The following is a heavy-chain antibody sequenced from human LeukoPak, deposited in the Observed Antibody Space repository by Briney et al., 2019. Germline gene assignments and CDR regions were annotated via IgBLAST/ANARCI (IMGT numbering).Heavy chain of an antibody. V-gene: IGHV3-48*01. J-gene: IGHJ4*02. CDR2: ISSSSSTI. CDR3: ATSMGGGNVDY. D-gene: IGHD3-16*01. CDR1: GFTFSSYS. Sequence: GGSLRLSCAASGFTFSSYSMNWVRQAPGKGLEWVSYISSSSSTIYYADSVKGRFTISRDSSKNTLYLQLNSLGVDDTAVYYCATSMGGGNVDYWGQGTLDTVSS.